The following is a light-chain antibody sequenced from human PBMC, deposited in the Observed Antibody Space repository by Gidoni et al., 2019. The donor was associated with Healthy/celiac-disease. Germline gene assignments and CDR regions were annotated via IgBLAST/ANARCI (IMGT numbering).Light chain of an antibody. CDR3: QQYYSTPWT. CDR1: QSILYSSNNKNY. CDR2: WAS. V-gene: IGKV4-1*01. J-gene: IGKJ1*01. Sequence: DIVMTQSPESLAMSLGERATINCKSSQSILYSSNNKNYLAWYQQQPGHPPKLLIYWASTRESVVPYRFSGSVSGTDFTLTISSLQAEDVAVYYCQQYYSTPWTFXQXTKVEIK.